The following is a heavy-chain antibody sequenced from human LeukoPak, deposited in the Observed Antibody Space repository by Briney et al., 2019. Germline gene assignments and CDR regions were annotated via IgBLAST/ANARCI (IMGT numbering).Heavy chain of an antibody. CDR1: GGSISSYY. CDR2: INHSGST. V-gene: IGHV4-34*01. CDR3: ARGRRLGGGKGNYDY. D-gene: IGHD4-23*01. J-gene: IGHJ4*02. Sequence: PSETLSLTCTVSGGSISSYYWSWIRQPPGKGLEWIGEINHSGSTNYNPSLKSRVTISVDTSKNQFSLKLSSVTAADTAVYYCARGRRLGGGKGNYDYWGQGTLVTVSS.